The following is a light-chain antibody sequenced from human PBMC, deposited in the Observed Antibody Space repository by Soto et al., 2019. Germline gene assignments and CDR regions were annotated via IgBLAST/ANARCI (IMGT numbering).Light chain of an antibody. CDR2: DAS. J-gene: IGKJ4*01. Sequence: PGERATLSCRASQSVSSYLAWYQQKPGQAPRLLIYDASNRATGIPARFSGSGSGTEFTLTISSLQSEDFAVYYCQQYNNWPLTFGGGTKGDIK. V-gene: IGKV3D-15*01. CDR3: QQYNNWPLT. CDR1: QSVSSY.